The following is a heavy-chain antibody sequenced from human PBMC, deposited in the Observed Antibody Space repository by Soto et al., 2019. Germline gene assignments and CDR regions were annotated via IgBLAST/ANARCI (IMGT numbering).Heavy chain of an antibody. CDR2: ISSSSSYI. CDR3: ARDKGIGFDY. D-gene: IGHD2-21*01. CDR1: GFTFSSYS. V-gene: IGHV3-21*01. J-gene: IGHJ4*02. Sequence: GGSLRLSCAASGFTFSSYSMNWVRQAPGKGLEWVSSISSSSSYIYYADSVKGRFTIPRDNAKNSLYLQMNSLRAEDTAVYYCARDKGIGFDYWGQGTLVTVSS.